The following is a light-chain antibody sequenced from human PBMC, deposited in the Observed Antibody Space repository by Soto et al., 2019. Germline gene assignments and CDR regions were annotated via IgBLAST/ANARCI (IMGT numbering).Light chain of an antibody. CDR2: DVS. CDR3: SSYTTSSTYV. V-gene: IGLV2-18*02. J-gene: IGLJ1*01. Sequence: QSALTQPPSVSGSPGQSVAISCTGTSSDVGSSNGVSWYQQPPGTAPKLMIYDVSNRPSGVPDRCSGSKSGNTASLTISGLQAEDEADYYCSSYTTSSTYVFGTGTKLTVL. CDR1: SSDVGSSNG.